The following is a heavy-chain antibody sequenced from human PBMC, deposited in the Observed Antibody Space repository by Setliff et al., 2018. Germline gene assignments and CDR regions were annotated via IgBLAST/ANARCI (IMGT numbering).Heavy chain of an antibody. CDR3: ARHVGPADRADYFQH. Sequence: TLSLPCTVSGGAIGNNIYYWGWIRRPPGKGLEWIGSIYFSGSTYYNPSLKSRVSMSVDSSKNQFSLNLNSVTAADTGVYYCARHVGPADRADYFQHWGQGTLVTVSS. V-gene: IGHV4-39*01. J-gene: IGHJ1*01. CDR2: IYFSGST. CDR1: GGAIGNNIYY.